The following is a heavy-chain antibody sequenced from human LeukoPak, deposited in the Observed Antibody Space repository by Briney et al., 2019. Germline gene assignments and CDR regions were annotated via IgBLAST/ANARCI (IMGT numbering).Heavy chain of an antibody. D-gene: IGHD1-26*01. Sequence: GESLKISCKGSGYSFTNYWIGWVRQMPGKGLERMGIIYPGDSDTRYSPSFQGQVTISADKSISTAYLQWSSLKASDTAMYYCASPVGATVDAFDIWGQGTMVTVSS. CDR3: ASPVGATVDAFDI. V-gene: IGHV5-51*01. CDR2: IYPGDSDT. CDR1: GYSFTNYW. J-gene: IGHJ3*02.